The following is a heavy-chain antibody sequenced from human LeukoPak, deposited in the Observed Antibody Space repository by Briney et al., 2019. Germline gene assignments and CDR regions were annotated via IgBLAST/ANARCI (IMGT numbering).Heavy chain of an antibody. CDR2: IYRSGST. Sequence: PSQTLSLTCTVSGYSISSGYYWVWIRPPPGKGLEWIGSIYRSGSTNYNPSLKSRVTISVDTSKNQFSLKLNSVTAADTAVYYCARESGSYLWRSWLNPWGQGTLVTVSS. CDR3: ARESGSYLWRSWLNP. V-gene: IGHV4-38-2*02. D-gene: IGHD3-16*01. J-gene: IGHJ5*02. CDR1: GYSISSGYY.